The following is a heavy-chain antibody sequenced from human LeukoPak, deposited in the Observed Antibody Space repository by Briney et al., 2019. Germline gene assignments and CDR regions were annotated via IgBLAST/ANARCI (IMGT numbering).Heavy chain of an antibody. Sequence: SETLSLTCTVSGGSISFYYWSWIRQPPGKGLEWIGYIYYSGSTKYNPSLKSRVTISVDTSKNQFSLKLTSVTAADTAVYYCARLGIGVVPSAMLGDYYFDYWGQGTLVTVSS. CDR1: GGSISFYY. CDR3: ARLGIGVVPSAMLGDYYFDY. J-gene: IGHJ4*02. V-gene: IGHV4-59*08. CDR2: IYYSGST. D-gene: IGHD2-2*01.